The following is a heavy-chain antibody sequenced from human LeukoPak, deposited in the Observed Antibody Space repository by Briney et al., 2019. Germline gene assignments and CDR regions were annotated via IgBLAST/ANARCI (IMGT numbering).Heavy chain of an antibody. V-gene: IGHV4-34*01. CDR3: ARVPRYDYVWGSYRSNWFDP. CDR1: GGSFSGYY. J-gene: IGHJ5*02. D-gene: IGHD3-16*02. CDR2: INHSGST. Sequence: SETLSLTCAVYGGSFSGYYWSWLRQPPGKGLEWIGEINHSGSTNYNPSLKSRVTISVDTSKNQFSLKLSSVTAADTAVYYCARVPRYDYVWGSYRSNWFDPWGQGTLVTVSS.